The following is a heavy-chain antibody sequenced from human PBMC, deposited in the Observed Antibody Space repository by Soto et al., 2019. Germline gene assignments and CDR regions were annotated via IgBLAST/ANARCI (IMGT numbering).Heavy chain of an antibody. CDR2: ISYDGSNK. D-gene: IGHD6-19*01. J-gene: IGHJ4*02. Sequence: LRLSCAASGFTFSSYGMHWVRQAPGKGLEWVAVISYDGSNKYYADSVKGRFTISRDNSKNTLYLQMNSLRAEDTAVYYCAKVPSPWLVQGYFDYWGQGTLVTVSS. V-gene: IGHV3-30*18. CDR1: GFTFSSYG. CDR3: AKVPSPWLVQGYFDY.